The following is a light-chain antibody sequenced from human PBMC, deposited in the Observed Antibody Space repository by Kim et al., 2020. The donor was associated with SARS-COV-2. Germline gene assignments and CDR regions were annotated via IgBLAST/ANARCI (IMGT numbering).Light chain of an antibody. CDR3: QQYGISPDT. V-gene: IGKV3-20*01. CDR2: GAS. CDR1: QSVSSSY. Sequence: EIVLTQSPCTLSLSPGERATLSCRASQSVSSSYLAWYQQKPGQAPSLLIYGASSRATGIPDRFSGSGSGTDFTLTISRLEPEDFAVYYCQQYGISPDTFGQGTKLEIK. J-gene: IGKJ2*01.